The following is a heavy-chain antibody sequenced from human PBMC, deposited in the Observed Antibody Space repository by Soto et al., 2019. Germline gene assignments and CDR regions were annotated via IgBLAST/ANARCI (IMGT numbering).Heavy chain of an antibody. D-gene: IGHD3-22*01. J-gene: IGHJ5*02. V-gene: IGHV4-59*01. CDR2: IYYSGST. Sequence: SETLSLTCTVSGGSISSYYWSWIRQPPGKGLEWIGYIYYSGSTNYNPSLKSRVTISVDTSKNQFSLKLSSVTAADTAVYHCAREQYYYDSSGYRNWFDPWGQGTLVTVSS. CDR3: AREQYYYDSSGYRNWFDP. CDR1: GGSISSYY.